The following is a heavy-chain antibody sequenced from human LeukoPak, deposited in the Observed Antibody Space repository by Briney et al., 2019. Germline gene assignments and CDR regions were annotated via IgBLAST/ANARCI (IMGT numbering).Heavy chain of an antibody. Sequence: RTGRSLRLSCAASGFTFSSYGMHWVRQAPGKGLEWVAVIWYDGSNKYYADSVKGRFTISRDNSKNTLYLQMNSLRAEDTAVYYCAKAAGYSRSPFDYWGQGTLVTVSS. V-gene: IGHV3-33*06. J-gene: IGHJ4*02. D-gene: IGHD6-13*01. CDR1: GFTFSSYG. CDR3: AKAAGYSRSPFDY. CDR2: IWYDGSNK.